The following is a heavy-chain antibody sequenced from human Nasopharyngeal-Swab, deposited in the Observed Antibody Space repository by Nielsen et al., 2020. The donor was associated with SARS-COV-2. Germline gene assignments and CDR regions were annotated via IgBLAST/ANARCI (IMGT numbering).Heavy chain of an antibody. CDR2: IKSKTDGGTT. V-gene: IGHV3-15*01. Sequence: GESLKISCAASGFTFSNAWMSWVRQAPGKGLEWVGRIKSKTDGGTTDYAAPVKGRFTISRDDSKTTLYLQMNSLKTEDTAVYYCTTDYSSSSHWGQGTLVTVSS. CDR1: GFTFSNAW. J-gene: IGHJ4*02. CDR3: TTDYSSSSH. D-gene: IGHD6-6*01.